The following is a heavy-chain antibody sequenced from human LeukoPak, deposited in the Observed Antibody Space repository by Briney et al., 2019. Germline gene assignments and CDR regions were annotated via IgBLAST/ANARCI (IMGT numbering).Heavy chain of an antibody. D-gene: IGHD6-13*01. Sequence: GGSLRLSCAASGFTFGSYAMSWVRQAPGKGLEWVANIKQDGSEKYYVDSVKGRFTISRDNAKNSLYLQMNSLRAEDTAVYYCARDIGSSWYYFDYWGQGTLVTVSS. J-gene: IGHJ4*02. CDR2: IKQDGSEK. CDR1: GFTFGSYA. V-gene: IGHV3-7*01. CDR3: ARDIGSSWYYFDY.